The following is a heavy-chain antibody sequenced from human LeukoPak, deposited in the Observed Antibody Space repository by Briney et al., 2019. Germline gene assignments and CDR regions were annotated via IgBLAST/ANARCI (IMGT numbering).Heavy chain of an antibody. J-gene: IGHJ4*02. CDR3: ARGSPYCGGDCYSGIDY. D-gene: IGHD2-21*02. CDR2: IYPGDSDT. V-gene: IGHV5-51*01. CDR1: GYSFTSYW. Sequence: GESLKISCKGSGYSFTSYWIGWVRQMPGKGLEWMGIIYPGDSDTRYSPSFQGQVTISADKSIGTAYLQWSSLKASDTAMYYCARGSPYCGGDCYSGIDYWGQGTLVTVSS.